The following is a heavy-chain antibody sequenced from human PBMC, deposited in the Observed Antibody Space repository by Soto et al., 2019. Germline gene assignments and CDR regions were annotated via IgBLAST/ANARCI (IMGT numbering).Heavy chain of an antibody. J-gene: IGHJ4*02. D-gene: IGHD3-10*01. CDR3: AGAPLARGLFARRTHYFVF. CDR1: GGSFNGYY. Sequence: PSETLSLACAVYGGSFNGYYWTWIRQPPGKGLEWIGEINRSEGTNYNPSLESRVAISVDTSKNQFSLKLSSATAADTAVYFCAGAPLARGLFARRTHYFVFWGQGTPVTVS. CDR2: INRSEGT. V-gene: IGHV4-34*01.